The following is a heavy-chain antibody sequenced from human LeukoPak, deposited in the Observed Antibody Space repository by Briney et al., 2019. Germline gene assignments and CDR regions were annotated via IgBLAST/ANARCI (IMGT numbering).Heavy chain of an antibody. CDR1: GFTFSSYG. CDR2: ISYDGSNK. CDR3: AKGPYDSSGYYSEY. J-gene: IGHJ4*02. Sequence: GGSLRLSCAASGFTFSSYGMHWVRQAPGKGLEWVAVISYDGSNKYYADSVKGRFTISRDNSKNTLYLQMNSLRVEDMAVYYCAKGPYDSSGYYSEYWGQGTLVTVSS. V-gene: IGHV3-30*18. D-gene: IGHD3-22*01.